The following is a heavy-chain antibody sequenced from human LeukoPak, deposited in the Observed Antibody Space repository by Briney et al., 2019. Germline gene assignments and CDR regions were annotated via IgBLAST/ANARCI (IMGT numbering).Heavy chain of an antibody. CDR2: ISGRSFSI. Sequence: GGSLRLSCAASGFAFNESYMTWIRQAPGKGLEWVGYISGRSFSIYYAGSVQGRFTISRDNPTNSLFLHMSSLRADDTAVYFCARGKRRFDSWGQGTLVTVSS. V-gene: IGHV3-11*01. CDR1: GFAFNESY. J-gene: IGHJ5*01. CDR3: ARGKRRFDS.